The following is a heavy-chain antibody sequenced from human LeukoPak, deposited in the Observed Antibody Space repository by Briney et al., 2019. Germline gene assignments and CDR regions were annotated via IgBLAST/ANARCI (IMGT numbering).Heavy chain of an antibody. J-gene: IGHJ4*02. CDR2: IYTSGST. V-gene: IGHV4-4*07. D-gene: IGHD3-10*01. CDR3: ARMTYYYGSGSSYYFDY. Sequence: SETLSLTCTVSGGSISSYYWSWIRQPAGKGLEWIGRIYTSGSTNYNPSLKSQVTMSVDTSKNQFSLKLSSVTAADTAVYYCARMTYYYGSGSSYYFDYWGQGTLVTVSS. CDR1: GGSISSYY.